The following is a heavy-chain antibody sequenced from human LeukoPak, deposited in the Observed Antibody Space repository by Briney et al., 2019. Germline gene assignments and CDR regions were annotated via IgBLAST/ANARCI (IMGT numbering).Heavy chain of an antibody. J-gene: IGHJ4*02. D-gene: IGHD3-22*01. CDR1: GFTFSSYA. Sequence: PGGSLRLSCAASGFTFSSYAMSWVRQALGKGLEWVSAISGSGGNTYYADSVKGRFTISRDNSKNTLYSQMNSLRVEDTAVYYCAKMGDSSGYYSFFDYWGQGILVTVSS. V-gene: IGHV3-23*01. CDR2: ISGSGGNT. CDR3: AKMGDSSGYYSFFDY.